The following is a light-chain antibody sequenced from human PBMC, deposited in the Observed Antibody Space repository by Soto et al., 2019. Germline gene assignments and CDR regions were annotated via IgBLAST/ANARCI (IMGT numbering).Light chain of an antibody. CDR3: QQYYRTPVT. CDR2: CAS. J-gene: IGKJ1*01. CDR1: QSVLYSSNNKNY. Sequence: DIVMTQSPDSLAVSLGERATINCKSSQSVLYSSNNKNYLAWYQQKPGQPPKLLIYCASTRESGVPDRFSGSGSGTDFTLTISSLQAEDVAVYYCQQYYRTPVTFGQGTKVEIK. V-gene: IGKV4-1*01.